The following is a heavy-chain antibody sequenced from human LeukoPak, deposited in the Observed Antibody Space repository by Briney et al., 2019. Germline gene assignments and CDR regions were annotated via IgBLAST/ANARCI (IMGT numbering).Heavy chain of an antibody. V-gene: IGHV3-30-3*01. CDR3: ARGESNDY. J-gene: IGHJ4*01. CDR1: GFTFSSYA. CDR2: ISYDGSNK. Sequence: GGSLRLSCAASGFTFSSYAMHWVRQAPGKGLEWVAVISYDGSNKYYADSVKGRFTISRDNSKNTLYLQMNSLRAEDTAVYYCARGESNDYWGQEPWSPSPQ.